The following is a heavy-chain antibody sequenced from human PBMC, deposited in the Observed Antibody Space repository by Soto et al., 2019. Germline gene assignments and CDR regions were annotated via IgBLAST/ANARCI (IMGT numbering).Heavy chain of an antibody. J-gene: IGHJ6*02. D-gene: IGHD2-2*01. CDR3: TRGSFCDTSSCFLPSYYFAMDV. V-gene: IGHV3-64*02. CDR1: GFTFSSYA. CDR2: ISSNGGST. Sequence: PGGSLRLSCAASGFTFSSYAMHWVRQAPGKGLEYASVISSNGGSTYYADSVKGRFAISRDNSNNTLYLQANSLRAEDTAVYYCTRGSFCDTSSCFLPSYYFAMDVWGRGTTVTVSS.